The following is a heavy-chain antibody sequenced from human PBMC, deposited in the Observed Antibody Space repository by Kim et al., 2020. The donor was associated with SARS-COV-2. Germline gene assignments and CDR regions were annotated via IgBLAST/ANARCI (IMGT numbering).Heavy chain of an antibody. J-gene: IGHJ4*02. CDR2: ISGNGGST. V-gene: IGHV3-23*01. Sequence: GGSLRLSCAASGFTFSNYAMSWVRQAPGKGLEWVSAISGNGGSTYYTYSVKGPFTISRDNSKNTLYLQMNSLRAEDTAVYYCAKDPHYDFWSGYYFEYWGQGTLVTVSA. D-gene: IGHD3-3*01. CDR3: AKDPHYDFWSGYYFEY. CDR1: GFTFSNYA.